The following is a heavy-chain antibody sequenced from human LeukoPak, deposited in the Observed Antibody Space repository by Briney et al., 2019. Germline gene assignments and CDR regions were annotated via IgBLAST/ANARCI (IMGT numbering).Heavy chain of an antibody. CDR3: AKGLPCGGATNAFDI. V-gene: IGHV3-23*01. CDR1: GFTFSSYA. Sequence: GGSLRLSCAASGFTFSSYAMSWVRQAPGKGLEWVSAISGSGGSTYYADSVKGRFTISRDNSKNTMYLQMKSLRAEDTAVYYCAKGLPCGGATNAFDIWGQGTMVTVSS. CDR2: ISGSGGST. D-gene: IGHD1-26*01. J-gene: IGHJ3*02.